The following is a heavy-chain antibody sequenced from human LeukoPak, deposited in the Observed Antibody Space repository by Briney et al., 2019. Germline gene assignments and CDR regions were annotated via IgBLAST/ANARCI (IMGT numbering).Heavy chain of an antibody. CDR3: AGVRWELLLIDY. D-gene: IGHD2-15*01. J-gene: IGHJ4*02. Sequence: GGSLRLSCAASGFTFSSYAMHWVRQAPGKGLEWVAVISYDGSNKYYADSVKGRFTISRDNSKNTLYLQMNSLRAEDTAVYYCAGVRWELLLIDYWGQGTLVTVSS. CDR2: ISYDGSNK. V-gene: IGHV3-30-3*01. CDR1: GFTFSSYA.